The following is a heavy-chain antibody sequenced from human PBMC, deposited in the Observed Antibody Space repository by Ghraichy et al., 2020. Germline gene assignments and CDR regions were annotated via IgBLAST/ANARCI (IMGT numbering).Heavy chain of an antibody. CDR2: ISAYNGNT. CDR1: GYTFTSYG. CDR3: ARAPDYYDSSGYYWGNWFDP. V-gene: IGHV1-18*01. Sequence: ASVKVSCKASGYTFTSYGISWVRQAPGQGLEWMGWISAYNGNTNYAQKLQGRVIMTTDTSTSTAYMELRSLRSDDTAVYYCARAPDYYDSSGYYWGNWFDPWGQGTLVTVSS. J-gene: IGHJ5*02. D-gene: IGHD3-22*01.